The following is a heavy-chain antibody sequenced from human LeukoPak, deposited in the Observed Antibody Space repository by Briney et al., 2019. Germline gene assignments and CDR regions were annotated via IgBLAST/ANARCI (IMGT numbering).Heavy chain of an antibody. V-gene: IGHV4-59*01. CDR2: IYYSGST. D-gene: IGHD2-15*01. CDR3: ARATVADYYFDY. CDR1: AGSISSYY. Sequence: SETLSLTCTVSAGSISSYYWSWIRQPPGKGLEWIGYIYYSGSTNYNPSLKSRVTISVDTSKNQFSLKLSSVTAAETAVYYCARATVADYYFDYWGQGTLVSVSS. J-gene: IGHJ4*02.